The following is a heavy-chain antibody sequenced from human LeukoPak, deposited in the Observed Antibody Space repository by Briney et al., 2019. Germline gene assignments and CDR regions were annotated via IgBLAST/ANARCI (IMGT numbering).Heavy chain of an antibody. Sequence: GGSLRLSCAASGFTFSSYSMNWVRQAPGKGLEWVSSISSSSGYIYYADSVKGRFTISRDNAKNSLYLQMNSLRAEDTAVYYCARVGVRYSSSATFDYWGQGTLVTVSS. J-gene: IGHJ4*02. CDR2: ISSSSGYI. CDR3: ARVGVRYSSSATFDY. CDR1: GFTFSSYS. D-gene: IGHD6-6*01. V-gene: IGHV3-21*01.